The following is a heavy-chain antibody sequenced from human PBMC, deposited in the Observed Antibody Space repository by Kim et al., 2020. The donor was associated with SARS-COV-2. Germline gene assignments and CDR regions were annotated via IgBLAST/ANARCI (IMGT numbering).Heavy chain of an antibody. J-gene: IGHJ4*02. D-gene: IGHD3-22*01. Sequence: SETLSLTCTVSAGSISSSSYYWGWIRQPPGKGLEWIGSIYYTGSTYYNPSLKSRVTISVDTSKNQFSLKLSSVTAADTAVYYCARLPHSYDSNGYYDEGFDYWGQGTLVTVSS. CDR1: AGSISSSSYY. V-gene: IGHV4-39*01. CDR2: IYYTGST. CDR3: ARLPHSYDSNGYYDEGFDY.